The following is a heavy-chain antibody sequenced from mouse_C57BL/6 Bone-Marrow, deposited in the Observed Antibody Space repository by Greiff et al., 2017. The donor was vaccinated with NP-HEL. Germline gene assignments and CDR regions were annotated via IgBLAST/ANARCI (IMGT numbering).Heavy chain of an antibody. CDR3: ARLTTVVAGDY. CDR1: GYTFTDYY. J-gene: IGHJ2*01. CDR2: INPKNGGT. D-gene: IGHD1-1*01. V-gene: IGHV1-26*01. Sequence: EVQLQQSGPELVKPGASVKISCKASGYTFTDYYMNWVKQSHGKSLEWIGDINPKNGGTSYNQKFKGKATLTVDKSSRTAYMELRSLTSEDSAVYYCARLTTVVAGDYWGQGTTLTVSS.